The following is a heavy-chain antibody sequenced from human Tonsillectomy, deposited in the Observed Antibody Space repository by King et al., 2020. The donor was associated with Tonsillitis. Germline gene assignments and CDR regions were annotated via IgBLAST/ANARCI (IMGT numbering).Heavy chain of an antibody. CDR3: AKDRFDWIMRNGADY. CDR2: ISAVSGTT. J-gene: IGHJ4*02. CDR1: GFTFSSHA. D-gene: IGHD3-9*01. Sequence: VQLVESGGGLVQPGGSLRLSCAASGFTFSSHAMNWVRQAPGKGLEWVSGISAVSGTTQYAYSVKGRFTISRGNSKNMLYLQMNSLRAEDTAVYYCAKDRFDWIMRNGADYWGQGTLVTVTS. V-gene: IGHV3-23*04.